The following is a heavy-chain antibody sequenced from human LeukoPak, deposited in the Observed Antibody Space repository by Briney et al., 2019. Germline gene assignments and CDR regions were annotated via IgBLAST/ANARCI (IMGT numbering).Heavy chain of an antibody. CDR3: ARGVGKTYYYDSSGFGAFDI. J-gene: IGHJ3*02. Sequence: PGGSLRFSCAASGFTFSSYWMHWVRQAPGKGLVWVSRINTDGSRTSYADSVKGRFTISRDNSKNTLYLQMNSLRAEDTAVYYCARGVGKTYYYDSSGFGAFDIWGQGTMVTVSS. CDR2: INTDGSRT. CDR1: GFTFSSYW. V-gene: IGHV3-74*01. D-gene: IGHD3-22*01.